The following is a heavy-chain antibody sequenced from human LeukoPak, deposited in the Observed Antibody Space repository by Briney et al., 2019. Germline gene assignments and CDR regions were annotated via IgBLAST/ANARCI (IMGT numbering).Heavy chain of an antibody. CDR2: TYYRSKWYN. J-gene: IGHJ3*02. D-gene: IGHD3-10*01. V-gene: IGHV6-1*01. CDR3: ARDHGRGGAFDI. CDR1: GDSVSSNSAA. Sequence: SQTLSLTCAISGDSVSSNSAAWNWIRQSPSRGLEWLGRTYYRSKWYNDYAVSVKSRITINPDTSKNQFSLKLSSVTAADTAVYYCARDHGRGGAFDIWGQGTMVTVSS.